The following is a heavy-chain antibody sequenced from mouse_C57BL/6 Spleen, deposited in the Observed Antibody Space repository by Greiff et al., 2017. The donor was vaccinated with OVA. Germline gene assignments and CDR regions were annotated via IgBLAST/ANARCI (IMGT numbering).Heavy chain of an antibody. CDR1: GFTFSSYA. CDR3: ASELGHFDY. CDR2: ISDGGSYT. Sequence: EVKVEESGGGLVKPGGSLKLSCAASGFTFSSYAMSWVRQTPEKRLEWVATISDGGSYTYYPDNVKGRFTISRDNAKNNLYLQMSHLKSEDTAMYYCASELGHFDYWGQGTTLTVSS. J-gene: IGHJ2*01. D-gene: IGHD4-1*01. V-gene: IGHV5-4*03.